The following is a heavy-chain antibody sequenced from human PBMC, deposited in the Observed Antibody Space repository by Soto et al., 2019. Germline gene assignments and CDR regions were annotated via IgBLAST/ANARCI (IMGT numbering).Heavy chain of an antibody. V-gene: IGHV1-18*01. CDR3: ARSLRRITIFGVVQESGDAFDI. CDR1: GYTFTSYG. Sequence: ASVKVSCKASGYTFTSYGISWVRQAPGQGLEWMGRISPIIGKANYAQKFQGRVTMTADTSISTAYMELSRLRSDDTAVYYCARSLRRITIFGVVQESGDAFDIWGQGTMVTVSS. D-gene: IGHD3-3*01. CDR2: ISPIIGKA. J-gene: IGHJ3*02.